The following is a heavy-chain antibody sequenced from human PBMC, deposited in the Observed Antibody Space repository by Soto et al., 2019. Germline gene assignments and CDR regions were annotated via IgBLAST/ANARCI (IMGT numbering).Heavy chain of an antibody. CDR1: GFTFSNAW. CDR3: TTAWALGAYYYDSSPAWAFDI. CDR2: IKSKTDGGTT. D-gene: IGHD3-22*01. V-gene: IGHV3-15*07. Sequence: GGSLRLSCAASGFTFSNAWMNWVRQAPGKGLEWVGRIKSKTDGGTTDYAAPVKGRFTISRDDSKNTLYLQMNSLKTEDTSVYYCTTAWALGAYYYDSSPAWAFDIWGQGTMVTVSS. J-gene: IGHJ3*02.